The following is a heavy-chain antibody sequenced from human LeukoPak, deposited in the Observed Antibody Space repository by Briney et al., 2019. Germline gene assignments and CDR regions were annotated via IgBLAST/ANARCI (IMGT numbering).Heavy chain of an antibody. CDR1: GFTFSDYN. J-gene: IGHJ5*02. CDR3: ARTKYELPYNWFDP. CDR2: ISISTENI. V-gene: IGHV3-48*01. Sequence: GGSLRLSCAASGFTFSDYNMNWVRQAPGKGLEWISHISISTENIYYAASVKGRFTISRDNAKNSLYLQMNSLRAEDTAVYYCARTKYELPYNWFDPWGQGTLVTVSS. D-gene: IGHD2-2*01.